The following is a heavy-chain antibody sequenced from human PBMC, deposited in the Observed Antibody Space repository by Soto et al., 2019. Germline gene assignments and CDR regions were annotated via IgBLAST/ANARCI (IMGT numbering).Heavy chain of an antibody. V-gene: IGHV1-18*01. CDR3: ARDLLSSGYSYPLDY. Sequence: ASVKVSCKASGYTFTCYGISWVRQAPAQGLEWMGWISAYNGNTNYAQKLQGRVTMTTDTSTSTACMELRSLRSDDTAVYYCARDLLSSGYSYPLDYWGEGTLVTVPS. CDR1: GYTFTCYG. CDR2: ISAYNGNT. J-gene: IGHJ4*02. D-gene: IGHD3-22*01.